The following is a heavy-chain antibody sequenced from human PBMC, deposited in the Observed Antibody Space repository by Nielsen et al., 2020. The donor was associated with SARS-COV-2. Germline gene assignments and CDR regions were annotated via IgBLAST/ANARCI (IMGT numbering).Heavy chain of an antibody. D-gene: IGHD3-10*01. CDR3: TTDGRGYYYYGMDV. V-gene: IGHV3-15*01. Sequence: WIRQPPGKGLEWVGRIKSKTDGGTTDYAAPVKGRFTISRDDSKNTLYLQMNSLKTEDTAVYYCTTDGRGYYYYGMDVWGQGTTGTVSS. CDR2: IKSKTDGGTT. J-gene: IGHJ6*02.